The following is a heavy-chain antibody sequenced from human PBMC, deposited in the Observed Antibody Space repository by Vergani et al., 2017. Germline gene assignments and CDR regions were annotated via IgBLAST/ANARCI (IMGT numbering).Heavy chain of an antibody. CDR2: INHSGST. V-gene: IGHV4-59*12. D-gene: IGHD3-9*01. Sequence: QVQLQESGPGLVKPSETLSLTCTVSGGSISSYYWSWIRQPAGKGLEWIGEINHSGSTNYNPSLKSRVTISVDTSKNQFSLKLSSVTAADTAVYYCARGDSIQTGPEAIAFDYWGQGTLVTVSS. CDR1: GGSISSYY. J-gene: IGHJ4*02. CDR3: ARGDSIQTGPEAIAFDY.